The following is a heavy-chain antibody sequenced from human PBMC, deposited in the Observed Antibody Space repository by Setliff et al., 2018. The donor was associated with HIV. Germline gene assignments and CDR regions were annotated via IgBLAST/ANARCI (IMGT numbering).Heavy chain of an antibody. CDR1: GDSITSYY. D-gene: IGHD3-9*01. CDR3: AREGGNYDILTGYYNIGLDY. V-gene: IGHV4-59*12. CDR2: IYYSGNT. J-gene: IGHJ4*02. Sequence: SETLSLTCTVSGDSITSYYWSRIRQPPGKGLEWIGYIYYSGNTRYNPSLKSRVTISLDTSKNQFSLKLSSVTAADTAVYYCAREGGNYDILTGYYNIGLDYWGQGTLVTVSS.